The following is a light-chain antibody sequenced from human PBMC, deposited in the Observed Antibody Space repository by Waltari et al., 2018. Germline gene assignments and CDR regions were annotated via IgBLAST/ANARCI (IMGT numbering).Light chain of an antibody. J-gene: IGKJ1*01. CDR1: QSVGRS. V-gene: IGKV3-20*01. CDR2: GAS. CDR3: QMYVRLPVT. Sequence: IVLTQSPGTLSLSPGEGATLSCRASQSVGRSLVWYQQKPGQALRLLIYGASSRATGIPYRFTGSVSGTDFSLTISRLEPEDFAVYYCQMYVRLPVTFGQGTKVEI.